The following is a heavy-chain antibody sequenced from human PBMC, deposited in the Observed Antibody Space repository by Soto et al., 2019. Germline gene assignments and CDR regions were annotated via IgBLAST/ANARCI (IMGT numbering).Heavy chain of an antibody. J-gene: IGHJ4*02. CDR3: AKDRGSSSWDPIFDF. D-gene: IGHD6-13*01. Sequence: EMELVESGGGFIEPGRSLRLSCAASGFTFDDYAIHWVRQAPGKGLDWVSGISWDSAVIDYAVSVKGRFTIGRDNARNSLYLHMNNLRPEDTALYFCAKDRGSSSWDPIFDFWGRGTLVTVSS. CDR1: GFTFDDYA. CDR2: ISWDSAVI. V-gene: IGHV3-9*01.